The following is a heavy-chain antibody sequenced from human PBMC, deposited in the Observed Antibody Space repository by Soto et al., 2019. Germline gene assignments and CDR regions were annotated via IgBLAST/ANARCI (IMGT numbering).Heavy chain of an antibody. CDR2: IVPNVGTV. Sequence: SVKVSCKSSGGTFSSFINYPINWVRQAPGQGLEWMGGIVPNVGTVNYAQKFRGKVTITADKSTGTAYMELSSLRSEDTALYYCARRDTSGFLRYFDNWGQGTQVTGSS. J-gene: IGHJ4*02. V-gene: IGHV1-69*06. CDR1: GGTFSSFINYP. CDR3: ARRDTSGFLRYFDN. D-gene: IGHD3-3*01.